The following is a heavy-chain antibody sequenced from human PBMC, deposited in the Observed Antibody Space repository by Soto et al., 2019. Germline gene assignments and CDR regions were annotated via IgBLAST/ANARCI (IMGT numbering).Heavy chain of an antibody. CDR1: GFPFSHYA. V-gene: IGHV3-23*01. J-gene: IGHJ4*02. D-gene: IGHD6-19*01. CDR2: ISGKGADT. CDR3: GKESRGSGWFVCNY. Sequence: GSLRLSCAASGFPFSHYALSWVRRGPARGPTRVSDISGKGADTTYSDSVRGRFTISRDNSKDTLYLQMNSLRDDDTAVYYCGKESRGSGWFVCNYLGQGVLVTVSS.